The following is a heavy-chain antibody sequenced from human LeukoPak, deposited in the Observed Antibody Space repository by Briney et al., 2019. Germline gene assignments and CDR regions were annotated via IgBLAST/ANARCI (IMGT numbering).Heavy chain of an antibody. CDR3: TRDGGSFCDFDY. V-gene: IGHV3-64*02. Sequence: PGGSLRLSCAASGFTFSNYWMHWVRQAPGKGLEYVSVINTDGRITYYADSVKGRFTISRDNSKNTVYLQMGSLRGEDMAVYYCTRDGGSFCDFDYWGQGALVTVSS. CDR1: GFTFSNYW. D-gene: IGHD1-26*01. CDR2: INTDGRIT. J-gene: IGHJ4*02.